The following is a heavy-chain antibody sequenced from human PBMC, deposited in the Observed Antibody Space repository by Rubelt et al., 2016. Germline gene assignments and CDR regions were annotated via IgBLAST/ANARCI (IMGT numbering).Heavy chain of an antibody. V-gene: IGHV4-30-4*07. Sequence: SLTCAVSGGSISSGGYAWSWIRQAPGKGLEWIGYIYYSGSTYYNPSLKSRVTLSVDTSKHQFSLKLTSVTAADTAVYYCASSWYRFDYWGQGTRVTVSS. CDR3: ASSWYRFDY. CDR2: IYYSGST. D-gene: IGHD6-13*01. J-gene: IGHJ4*02. CDR1: GGSISSGGYA.